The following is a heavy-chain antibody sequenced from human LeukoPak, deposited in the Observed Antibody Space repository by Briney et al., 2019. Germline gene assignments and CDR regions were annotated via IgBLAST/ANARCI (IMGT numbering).Heavy chain of an antibody. CDR1: GFTFSSYA. J-gene: IGHJ4*02. Sequence: PGGSLRLSCAASGFTFSSYAMSWVRQAPGKGLEWVSAISGSGGSTYYADSVKGRFTISRDNSKNTLYPQMNSLRAEDTAVYYCATRSGYSSSWYPQWGQGTLVTVSS. CDR2: ISGSGGST. D-gene: IGHD6-13*01. CDR3: ATRSGYSSSWYPQ. V-gene: IGHV3-23*01.